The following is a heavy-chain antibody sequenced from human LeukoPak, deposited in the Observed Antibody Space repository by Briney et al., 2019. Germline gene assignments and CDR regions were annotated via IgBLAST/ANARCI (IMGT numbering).Heavy chain of an antibody. Sequence: PSETLSLTCTVSGGSISSGGYYWSWIRQHPGKGLEWIGYIYYSGSTYYNPSLKSRVTISVDTSKNQFSLKLSSVTAADTAVYYCARRQRDESSLFDPWGQGTLVTVSS. J-gene: IGHJ5*02. CDR3: ARRQRDESSLFDP. V-gene: IGHV4-31*03. CDR2: IYYSGST. CDR1: GGSISSGGYY. D-gene: IGHD3-22*01.